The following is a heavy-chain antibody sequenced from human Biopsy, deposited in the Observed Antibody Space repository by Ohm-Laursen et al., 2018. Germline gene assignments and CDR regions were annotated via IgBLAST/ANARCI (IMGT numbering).Heavy chain of an antibody. J-gene: IGHJ4*02. CDR1: GFIFSTYT. D-gene: IGHD3-22*01. Sequence: GSLRLSCAASGFIFSTYTMNWVRQASGEGLEWVSSISSRSSDIYYADSVKGRFTISRDNSRNTLFLQMNSLKAEDTAVYYCAKDRFPYTSGYSSVFEYWGQGTLVTVSS. V-gene: IGHV3-21*01. CDR3: AKDRFPYTSGYSSVFEY. CDR2: ISSRSSDI.